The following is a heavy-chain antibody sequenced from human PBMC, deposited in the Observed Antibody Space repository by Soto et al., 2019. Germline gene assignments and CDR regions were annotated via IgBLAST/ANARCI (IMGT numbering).Heavy chain of an antibody. D-gene: IGHD3-10*01. CDR2: ISGSGGST. CDR3: AKDPSYCSGSSYYDYYGMDV. V-gene: IGHV3-23*01. J-gene: IGHJ6*02. Sequence: EVQVLESGGGLVQPGGSLRLSCAASGFTFSSYAMSWVRQAPGKGLEWVSAISGSGGSTYHADSVRGRFTISRDNSKNTIYLKMNSLRAEDTPGYYCAKDPSYCSGSSYYDYYGMDVWGQGTTVTVSS. CDR1: GFTFSSYA.